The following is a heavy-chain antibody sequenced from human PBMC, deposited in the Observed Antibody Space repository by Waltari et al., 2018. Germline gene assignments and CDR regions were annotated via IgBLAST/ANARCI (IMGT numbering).Heavy chain of an antibody. Sequence: EVQLVESGGGLVQPGGSLRLSCAAYGFTFSSYWMTWVRQAPGKGREWVANIKQDGREKDDVESVKGRVTSARDNAKNSLYLQMNSLRAEDTAVYYCARDRADSSGYHPALWYFDLWGRGTLVTVSS. CDR1: GFTFSSYW. CDR2: IKQDGREK. V-gene: IGHV3-7*01. CDR3: ARDRADSSGYHPALWYFDL. D-gene: IGHD3-22*01. J-gene: IGHJ2*01.